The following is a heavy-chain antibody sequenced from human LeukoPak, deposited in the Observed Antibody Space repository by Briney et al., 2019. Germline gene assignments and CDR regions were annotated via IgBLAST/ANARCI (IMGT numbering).Heavy chain of an antibody. CDR2: ISAYNGNT. Sequence: ASVKVSCKASGYTFTSYGISLVRQAPGQGLEWMGWISAYNGNTNYAQKLQGRVTMTRDTSTSTVYMELSSLRSEDTAVYYCAGDNWVSHTDPAAGFDYWGQGTLVTVSS. CDR3: AGDNWVSHTDPAAGFDY. CDR1: GYTFTSYG. D-gene: IGHD6-13*01. V-gene: IGHV1-18*01. J-gene: IGHJ4*02.